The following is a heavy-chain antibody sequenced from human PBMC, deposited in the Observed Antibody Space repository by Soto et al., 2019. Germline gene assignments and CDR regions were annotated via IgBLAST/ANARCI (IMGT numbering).Heavy chain of an antibody. J-gene: IGHJ4*02. CDR1: GFLFSSYA. V-gene: IGHV3-21*02. CDR2: ISGTSTYI. CDR3: ARERPPGMAFPDCDS. D-gene: IGHD6-13*01. Sequence: EVQLVESGGGLVKPGGSLRLSCAASGFLFSSYAIHWVRQAPGKGLEWVSSISGTSTYIDYADSVKGRFTISRDNAKNSLYLQMNSQRAEDTAVYYCARERPPGMAFPDCDSCGQGTLVTVSS.